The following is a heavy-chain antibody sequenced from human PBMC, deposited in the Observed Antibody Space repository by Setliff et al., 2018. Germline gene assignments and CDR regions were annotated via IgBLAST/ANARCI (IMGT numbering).Heavy chain of an antibody. CDR1: GFTFSKAW. D-gene: IGHD6-19*01. V-gene: IGHV3-15*07. Sequence: GGSLRLSCAVSGFTFSKAWMHWVRQAPGKGLEWVGRVKSNTDGGAIDYAAPVKGRFTISRDDSKNTVFLQMNSLKTEDTAVYYCATRGSTGWYHDYWGQGTLVTVSS. CDR3: ATRGSTGWYHDY. CDR2: VKSNTDGGAI. J-gene: IGHJ4*02.